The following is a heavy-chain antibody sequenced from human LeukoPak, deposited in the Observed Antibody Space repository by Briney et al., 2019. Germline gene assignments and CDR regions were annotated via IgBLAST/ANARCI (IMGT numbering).Heavy chain of an antibody. CDR1: GGSFSGYY. V-gene: IGHV4-34*01. J-gene: IGHJ5*02. CDR2: INHSGST. Sequence: PSETLSLTCAVYGGSFSGYYWSWIRQPPGKGLEWIGEINHSGSTNYNPSLKSRVTMSVDTSKNQFSLKLSSVTAADTAVYYCARTRRIQLWLWDWFDPWGQGTLVIVSS. D-gene: IGHD5-18*01. CDR3: ARTRRIQLWLWDWFDP.